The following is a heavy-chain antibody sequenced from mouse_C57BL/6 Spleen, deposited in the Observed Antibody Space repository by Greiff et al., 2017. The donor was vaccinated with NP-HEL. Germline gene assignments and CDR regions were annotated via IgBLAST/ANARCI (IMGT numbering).Heavy chain of an antibody. J-gene: IGHJ2*01. D-gene: IGHD1-1*01. Sequence: VQLKESGAELVRPGASVTLSCKASGYTFTDYEMHWVKQTPVHGLEWIGAIDPETGGTAYNQKFKGKAILTADKSSSTAYMELRSLTSEDSAVYYCTREKDYGSSYEGDFGYWGQGTTLTVSS. CDR1: GYTFTDYE. V-gene: IGHV1-15*01. CDR3: TREKDYGSSYEGDFGY. CDR2: IDPETGGT.